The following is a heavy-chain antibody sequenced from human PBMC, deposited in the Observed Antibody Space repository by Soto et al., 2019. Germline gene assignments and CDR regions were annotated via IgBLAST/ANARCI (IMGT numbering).Heavy chain of an antibody. Sequence: PSETLSLTCTVSGGSISSGGYYWSWIRQHPGKGLEWIGYSYYSGSTYYNPSLKSRVTISVDTSKNQFSLKLSSVTAADTAVYYCARDNPYCSGGSCYSGAFDIWGQGTMVTVSS. CDR1: GGSISSGGYY. CDR3: ARDNPYCSGGSCYSGAFDI. V-gene: IGHV4-31*03. CDR2: SYYSGST. J-gene: IGHJ3*02. D-gene: IGHD2-15*01.